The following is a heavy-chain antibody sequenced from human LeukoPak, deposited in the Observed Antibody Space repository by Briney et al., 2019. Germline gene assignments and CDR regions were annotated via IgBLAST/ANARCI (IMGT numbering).Heavy chain of an antibody. Sequence: GASVKVSCKASGYTFTSYYMHWVRQAPGQGLEWMGIINPSGGSTSYAQKFQGRVTMTRDTSTSTVYMELSSLRSEDAAIYYCAREEPRTYTFDYWGQGTLVAVSS. D-gene: IGHD1-14*01. V-gene: IGHV1-46*01. CDR2: INPSGGST. CDR3: AREEPRTYTFDY. CDR1: GYTFTSYY. J-gene: IGHJ4*02.